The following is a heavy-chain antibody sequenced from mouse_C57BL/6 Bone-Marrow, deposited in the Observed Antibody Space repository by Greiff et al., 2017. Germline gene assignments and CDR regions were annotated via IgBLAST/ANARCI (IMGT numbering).Heavy chain of an antibody. CDR1: GYTFTSYG. CDR2: IYPRSGNT. V-gene: IGHV1-81*01. CDR3: ARKGWDRYFDY. D-gene: IGHD4-1*01. J-gene: IGHJ2*01. Sequence: QLKQSGAELARPGASVKLSCKASGYTFTSYGISWVKQRTGQGLEWIGEIYPRSGNTYYNEKFKGKATLTADKSSSTAYMELRSLTSEDSAVYFCARKGWDRYFDYWGQGTTLTVSS.